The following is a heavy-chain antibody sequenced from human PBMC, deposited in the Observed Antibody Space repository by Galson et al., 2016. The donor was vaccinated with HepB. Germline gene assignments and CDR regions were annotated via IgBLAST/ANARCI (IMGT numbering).Heavy chain of an antibody. J-gene: IGHJ4*02. CDR1: GGSISSSHSYY. Sequence: SETLSLTCTVSGGSISSSHSYYWGWIRQPPGRGLEWIGAISYHGKTYYNPSLKSRVTISVDTSRNQFSLRLSSVTATDTAVDYCASDDYWGQGTLVTVSS. CDR3: ASDDY. D-gene: IGHD3-3*01. CDR2: ISYHGKT. V-gene: IGHV4-39*01.